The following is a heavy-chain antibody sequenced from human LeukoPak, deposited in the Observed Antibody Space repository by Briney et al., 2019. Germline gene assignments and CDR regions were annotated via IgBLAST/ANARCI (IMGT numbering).Heavy chain of an antibody. J-gene: IGHJ4*02. CDR2: ISGSGGST. CDR3: AKDCEGIAAAGIPYFDY. Sequence: GGSLRLSCAASGFTFSSYAMSWVRQAPGKGLEWVSAISGSGGSTYYADSVKGRFTISRDNSKNTLYLQMNSLRAEDTAVYYRAKDCEGIAAAGIPYFDYWGQGTLVTVSS. CDR1: GFTFSSYA. D-gene: IGHD6-13*01. V-gene: IGHV3-23*01.